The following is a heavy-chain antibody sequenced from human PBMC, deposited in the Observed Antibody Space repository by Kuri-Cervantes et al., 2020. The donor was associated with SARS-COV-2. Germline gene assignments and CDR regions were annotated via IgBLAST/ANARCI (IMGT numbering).Heavy chain of an antibody. D-gene: IGHD1-1*01. CDR3: VRDGDHWNFDY. CDR2: INPDGSYT. J-gene: IGHJ4*02. V-gene: IGHV3-74*01. Sequence: GGSLRLSCAASGFTFSVHWIHWVRQAPGEGLVWVSRINPDGSYTNNADSVKGRFTLSRDNAKNMLFLQMNSLRAEDTAVYYCVRDGDHWNFDYWGQGTLVTVSS. CDR1: GFTFSVHW.